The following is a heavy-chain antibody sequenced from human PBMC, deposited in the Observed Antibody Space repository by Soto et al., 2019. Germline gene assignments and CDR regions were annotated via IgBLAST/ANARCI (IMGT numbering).Heavy chain of an antibody. CDR2: IYPTDSDS. V-gene: IGHV5-51*01. CDR1: EYGFANYW. CDR3: ARSYCSGGGCYSGKYYYYFAMDV. J-gene: IGHJ6*02. Sequence: GESLKISCKGSEYGFANYWIGWVRQTPGKGLEWMGSIYPTDSDSKYSPSFQGQVTISADKSISTAYLQWSSLKASDTAMYYCARSYCSGGGCYSGKYYYYFAMDVWGQGTTVTVSS. D-gene: IGHD2-15*01.